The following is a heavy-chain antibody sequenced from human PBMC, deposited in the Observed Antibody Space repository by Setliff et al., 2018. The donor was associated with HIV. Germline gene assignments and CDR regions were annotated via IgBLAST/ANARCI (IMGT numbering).Heavy chain of an antibody. CDR3: ARLQNGYNYVKDY. Sequence: GESLKISCKASEYSFSNYWIGWVRQMPGKGLEWMGIIYPGDSDTRYSPSFQGQVTISADKSISTAYLQWSSLKASDTAMYYCARLQNGYNYVKDYWGQGTLVTV. CDR1: EYSFSNYW. J-gene: IGHJ4*02. D-gene: IGHD5-12*01. V-gene: IGHV5-51*01. CDR2: IYPGDSDT.